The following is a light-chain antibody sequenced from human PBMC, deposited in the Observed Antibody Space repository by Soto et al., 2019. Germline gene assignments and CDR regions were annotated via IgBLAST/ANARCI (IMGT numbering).Light chain of an antibody. V-gene: IGLV2-14*01. J-gene: IGLJ1*01. Sequence: QSALTQPASVSGSPGQSITISCTGTSSDVGGYNYVSWYQQHPGKAPKLMIYEVNNRPSGVSNRFSGSKSGNTASLTISGLQAEDEADYYCATWADGLNSYVFGTGTKLTVL. CDR3: ATWADGLNSYV. CDR2: EVN. CDR1: SSDVGGYNY.